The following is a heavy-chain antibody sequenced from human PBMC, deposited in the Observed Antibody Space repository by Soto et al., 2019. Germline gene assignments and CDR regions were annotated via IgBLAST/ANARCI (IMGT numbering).Heavy chain of an antibody. CDR2: IKEDGSEK. CDR1: GFTFSTYW. J-gene: IGHJ4*02. V-gene: IGHV3-7*03. D-gene: IGHD3-10*01. Sequence: PGGSLRLSCAASGFTFSTYWMNWVRQAPGKGPEWVANIKEDGSEKYYVDSVKGRFTIARDNAKNSLHLQMSRLRVEDTAVYYCARGATTAMVRGVLYWGRGTLVTVSS. CDR3: ARGATTAMVRGVLY.